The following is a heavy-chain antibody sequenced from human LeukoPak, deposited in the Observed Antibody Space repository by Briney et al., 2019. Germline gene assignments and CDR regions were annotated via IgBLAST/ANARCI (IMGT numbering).Heavy chain of an antibody. CDR2: IRYDGSNK. D-gene: IGHD5-18*01. Sequence: GGSLRLSCAASGFTFSTYGMDWVRQAPGKGLEWVAYIRYDGSNKNYADSVKGRFTISRDNSKNTLYLQMSSLRAEDTAVYYCASTTAMGPYYYYMDVWGKGTTVTVSS. CDR3: ASTTAMGPYYYYMDV. J-gene: IGHJ6*03. V-gene: IGHV3-30*02. CDR1: GFTFSTYG.